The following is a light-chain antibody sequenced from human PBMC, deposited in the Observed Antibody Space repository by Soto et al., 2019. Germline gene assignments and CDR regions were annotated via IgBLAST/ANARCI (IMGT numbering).Light chain of an antibody. J-gene: IGKJ1*01. CDR2: GAS. CDR3: LQYDGWPKT. V-gene: IGKV3-15*01. Sequence: ERVMTQSPATLSVSPGERATLSCRASQSVSNKLAWYQFKPGQAPRLLIYGASTRATGVPTRFSGSGSGTEFTLTIGSLQSEDFAVYYCLQYDGWPKTFGQGTEVEIK. CDR1: QSVSNK.